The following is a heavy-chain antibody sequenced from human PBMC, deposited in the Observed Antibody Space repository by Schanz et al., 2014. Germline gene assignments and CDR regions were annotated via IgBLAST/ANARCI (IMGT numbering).Heavy chain of an antibody. D-gene: IGHD3-9*01. Sequence: VQLLQFGGGVVQPGRSLRLSCAASGFTFSSYAMSWVRQAPGKGLEWVSAISGSGGSTYYADSVKGRFTISRDNSENTLYLQMNSLRAEDTAVYYCAKQIHYDILTVTRNWGQGTLVTVSS. CDR1: GFTFSSYA. CDR3: AKQIHYDILTVTRN. V-gene: IGHV3-23*01. J-gene: IGHJ4*02. CDR2: ISGSGGST.